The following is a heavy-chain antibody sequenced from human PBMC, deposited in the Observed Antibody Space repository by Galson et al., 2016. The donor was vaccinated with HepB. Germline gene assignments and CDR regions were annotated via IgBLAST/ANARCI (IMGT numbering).Heavy chain of an antibody. Sequence: ETLSLTCAVSGASISSNSYWSWVRQAPGKGLEWIGSMYYSGSSDYNPSLKSRVTISEDTSKNQFSLKVASVIAADTAVYYCATIGDSMYGPFEIWGQGTMVTVSS. CDR2: MYYSGSS. D-gene: IGHD2-8*01. J-gene: IGHJ3*02. V-gene: IGHV4-39*01. CDR1: GASISSNSY. CDR3: ATIGDSMYGPFEI.